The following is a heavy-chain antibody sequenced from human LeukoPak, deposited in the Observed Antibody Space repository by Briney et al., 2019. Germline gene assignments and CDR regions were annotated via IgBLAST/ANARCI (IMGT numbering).Heavy chain of an antibody. J-gene: IGHJ4*02. V-gene: IGHV3-74*01. CDR2: INIDGSST. CDR1: GFTFSSYW. CDR3: AKGGRLRPDY. Sequence: GGSLRLSCAASGFTFSSYWMHWVRQAPGQGLVWVSRINIDGSSTSYADSVKGRFTISRDNAKNTLYLQMNSLRAEDTAMYYCAKGGRLRPDYWGQGTLVTVSS. D-gene: IGHD3-16*01.